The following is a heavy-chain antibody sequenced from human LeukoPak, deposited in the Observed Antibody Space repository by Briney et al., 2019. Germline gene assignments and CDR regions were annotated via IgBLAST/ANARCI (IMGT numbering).Heavy chain of an antibody. CDR3: AKGHSGSI. CDR2: ISYDGSNK. Sequence: PGRSLRLSCAASGFTLSSHGMHWVRQAPGKGLEWVAVISYDGSNKYYVDSVKGRFTISRDNSKNTLYLQMNSLRTEDTAVYYCAKGHSGSIWGQGTMVTVSS. CDR1: GFTLSSHG. V-gene: IGHV3-30*18. J-gene: IGHJ3*02. D-gene: IGHD1-26*01.